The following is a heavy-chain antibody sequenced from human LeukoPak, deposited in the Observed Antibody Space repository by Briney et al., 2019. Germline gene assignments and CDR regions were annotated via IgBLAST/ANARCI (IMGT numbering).Heavy chain of an antibody. V-gene: IGHV4-38-2*02. D-gene: IGHD1-26*01. CDR3: ARGKSRGSHIDY. J-gene: IGHJ4*02. CDR2: IYHSGST. CDR1: GYSISSGYY. Sequence: SETLSLTCTVSGYSISSGYYWGWIRQPPGKGLEWIESIYHSGSTYYNPSLKSRVTMSVDTSKNQFSLKLNSVTAADTAVYYCARGKSRGSHIDYWGQGTLVTVSS.